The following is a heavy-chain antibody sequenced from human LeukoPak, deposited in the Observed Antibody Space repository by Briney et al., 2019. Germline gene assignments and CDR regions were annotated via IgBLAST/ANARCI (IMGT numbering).Heavy chain of an antibody. CDR2: LYRDGTR. Sequence: GGSLRLSCVVSGFTVSGNYMSWVRQAPGKGLEWVSVLYRDGTRYYADSVKGRFTISRDNSKNTLYLQMNSLRAEDTAVYYCARDPGGWGLFPLYYFDYWGQGTLVTVSS. J-gene: IGHJ4*02. CDR3: ARDPGGWGLFPLYYFDY. V-gene: IGHV3-53*01. CDR1: GFTVSGNY. D-gene: IGHD7-27*01.